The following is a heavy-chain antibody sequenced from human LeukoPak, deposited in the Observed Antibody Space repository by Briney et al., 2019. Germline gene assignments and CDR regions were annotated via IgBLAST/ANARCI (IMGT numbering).Heavy chain of an antibody. D-gene: IGHD6-13*01. CDR2: IGSSSSYI. CDR1: GFTFSSYS. J-gene: IGHJ4*02. Sequence: GGSLRLSCAASGFTFSSYSMNWVRQAPGKGLEWVSSIGSSSSYIYYADSVKGRFTISRDNAKNSLYLQMNSLRAEDTAVYYCARDGKSSSWYDYWGQGTLVTVCS. V-gene: IGHV3-21*01. CDR3: ARDGKSSSWYDY.